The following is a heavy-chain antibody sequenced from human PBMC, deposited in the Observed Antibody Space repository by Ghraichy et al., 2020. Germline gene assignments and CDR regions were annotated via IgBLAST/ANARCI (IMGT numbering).Heavy chain of an antibody. CDR3: EREPLGVRFWGPEY. D-gene: IGHD3-16*01. V-gene: IGHV1-18*01. CDR1: GYTFTSYG. J-gene: IGHJ4*02. Sequence: ASVKVSCKASGYTFTSYGFSWVRQAAGQGLEWMGWISADDGNTNYPQRFQGRLTMTTDTSTNTAYMELSSLKSDDTAVYYCEREPLGVRFWGPEYWGQGTLVTVSS. CDR2: ISADDGNT.